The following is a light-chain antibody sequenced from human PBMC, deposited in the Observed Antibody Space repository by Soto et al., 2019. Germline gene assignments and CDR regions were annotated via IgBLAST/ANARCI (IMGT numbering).Light chain of an antibody. CDR1: SSDVGRYNF. Sequence: QSVLTQPPSASGSPGQSVTFSCTGTSSDVGRYNFVSWYQQHPGKSPKLIIYDVDKRPSGVPDRFSGSKSGNTAYLTVSGIKAADEADYFCKSYAASNTYVFGSANQVTVL. J-gene: IGLJ1*01. CDR3: KSYAASNTYV. V-gene: IGLV2-8*01. CDR2: DVD.